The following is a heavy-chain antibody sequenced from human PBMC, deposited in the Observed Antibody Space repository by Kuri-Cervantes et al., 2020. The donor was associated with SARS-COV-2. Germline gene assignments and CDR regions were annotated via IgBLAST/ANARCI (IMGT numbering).Heavy chain of an antibody. V-gene: IGHV3-7*01. CDR1: GFTFSGHW. D-gene: IGHD4-17*01. J-gene: IGHJ4*02. Sequence: GESLKISCAASGFTFSGHWIHWVRQAPGKGLEWVANIKQDGSEKYYVDSVKGRFTISRENAKNSLYLQMNSLRAEDTAVYYCAKAVTSYFDYWGQGTLVTVSS. CDR2: IKQDGSEK. CDR3: AKAVTSYFDY.